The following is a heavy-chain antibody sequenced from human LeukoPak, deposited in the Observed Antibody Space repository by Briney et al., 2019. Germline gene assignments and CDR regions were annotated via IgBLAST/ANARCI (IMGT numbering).Heavy chain of an antibody. CDR2: IYYSGST. CDR1: GGSISSYY. J-gene: IGHJ4*02. CDR3: ARGYGDYG. V-gene: IGHV4-59*08. Sequence: SETLSLTCTVSGGSISSYYWSWIRQPPGKGLEWIGYIYYSGSTNYNPSLKSRVTISVDTSKNQFSLKLSSVTAADTAVYYCARGYGDYGWGQGTLVTVSS. D-gene: IGHD4-17*01.